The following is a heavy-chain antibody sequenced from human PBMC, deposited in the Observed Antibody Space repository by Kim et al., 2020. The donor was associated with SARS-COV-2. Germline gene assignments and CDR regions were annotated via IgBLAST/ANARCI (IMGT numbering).Heavy chain of an antibody. Sequence: GGSLRLSCAASGFTFDDYAMHWVRQAPGKGLEWVSGISWNSGSIGYADSVKGRFTISRDNAKNSLYLQMNSLRAEDTALYYCAKGASSPHYYYYGMDVWG. CDR3: AKGASSPHYYYYGMDV. D-gene: IGHD2-2*01. CDR1: GFTFDDYA. V-gene: IGHV3-9*01. CDR2: ISWNSGSI. J-gene: IGHJ6*01.